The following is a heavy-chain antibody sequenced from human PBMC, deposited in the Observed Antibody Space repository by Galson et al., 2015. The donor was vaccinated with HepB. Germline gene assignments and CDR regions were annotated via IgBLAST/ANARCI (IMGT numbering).Heavy chain of an antibody. V-gene: IGHV1-46*01. CDR1: GYTFTSYY. Sequence: SVKVSCKASGYTFTSYYMHWVRQAPGQGLEWMGIINPSGGSTSYAQKFQGRVTMTRDTSTSTVYMELSSLRSEDTAVYYCAREIGEGDSSSSGPGYYYYMDVRGKGTTVTVSS. CDR3: AREIGEGDSSSSGPGYYYYMDV. J-gene: IGHJ6*03. CDR2: INPSGGST. D-gene: IGHD6-6*01.